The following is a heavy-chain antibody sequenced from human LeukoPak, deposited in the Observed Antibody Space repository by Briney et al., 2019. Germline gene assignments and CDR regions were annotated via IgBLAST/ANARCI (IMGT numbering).Heavy chain of an antibody. CDR2: IYYNGDT. J-gene: IGHJ3*01. CDR1: NGSISSTTYY. Sequence: SETLSLTCTVSNGSISSTTYYWAWIRQPPGKGLEWIGSIYYNGDTYYNPSLKSRVIISADTSKNQFSLKLTSVTAADTAAYYCARGPNTAGNYRAFDLWGQGTKVTVSS. D-gene: IGHD4-11*01. V-gene: IGHV4-39*07. CDR3: ARGPNTAGNYRAFDL.